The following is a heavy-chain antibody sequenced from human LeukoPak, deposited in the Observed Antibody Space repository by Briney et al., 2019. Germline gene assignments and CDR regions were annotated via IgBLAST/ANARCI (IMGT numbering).Heavy chain of an antibody. CDR3: ARGTPGKSGSLPDY. Sequence: SETLSLTCAVYGGSFSGYYWSWIRQPPGKGLEWIGEINHSGSTNYNLSLKSRVTISVDTSKNQFSLKLSSVTAADTAVYYCARGTPGKSGSLPDYWGQGTLVTVSS. CDR1: GGSFSGYY. D-gene: IGHD1-26*01. CDR2: INHSGST. V-gene: IGHV4-34*01. J-gene: IGHJ4*02.